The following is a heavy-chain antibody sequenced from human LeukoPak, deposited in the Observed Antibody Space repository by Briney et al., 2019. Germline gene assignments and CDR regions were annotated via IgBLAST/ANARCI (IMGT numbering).Heavy chain of an antibody. CDR1: GGSFSGYY. Sequence: SETLSLTCAVYGGSFSGYYWSWIRQPPGKGLEWIGEINHSGSTNYNPSLKSRVTISVDTSKNQFSLKLSSVTAADTAAYYCARGRGYCDYWGQGTLVTVSS. V-gene: IGHV4-34*01. D-gene: IGHD2-15*01. CDR3: ARGRGYCDY. J-gene: IGHJ4*02. CDR2: INHSGST.